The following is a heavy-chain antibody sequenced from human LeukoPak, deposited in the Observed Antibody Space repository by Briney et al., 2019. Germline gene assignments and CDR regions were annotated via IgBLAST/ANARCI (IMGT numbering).Heavy chain of an antibody. J-gene: IGHJ5*02. CDR3: ARTRYCSGETCFSPDLLDT. CDR2: MFHAGNT. CDR1: GYSIASGYH. Sequence: PSETLSLTCAVSGYSIASGYHWGWVRQPPGKGLEWIGSMFHAGNTHYNPSLKSRVTMSIDTSMNHFSLNLISVTAADTAVYYCARTRYCSGETCFSPDLLDTWSRGTLVTVSS. V-gene: IGHV4-38-2*01. D-gene: IGHD2-15*01.